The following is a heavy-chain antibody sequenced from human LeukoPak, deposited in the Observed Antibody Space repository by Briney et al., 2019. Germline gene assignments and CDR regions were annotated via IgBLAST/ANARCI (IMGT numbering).Heavy chain of an antibody. V-gene: IGHV6-1*01. CDR1: GDSVSSNSAV. CDR2: TYYRSKWYN. Sequence: SQTLSLTCAISGDSVSSNSAVWNWIRQSPSRGLEWLGRTYYRSKWYNDYAVSVKSRIIINPDTSKNQFSLQLNSVTPEDTAVYYCTRGGAAAGFDYWGQGTLVTVSS. D-gene: IGHD6-13*01. J-gene: IGHJ4*02. CDR3: TRGGAAAGFDY.